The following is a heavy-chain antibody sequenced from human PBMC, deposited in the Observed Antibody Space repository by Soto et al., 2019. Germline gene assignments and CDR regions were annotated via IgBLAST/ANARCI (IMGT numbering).Heavy chain of an antibody. Sequence: ASVKVSCKASGYTFTGYYMHWVRQAPGQGLEWMGWINPNSGGTNYAQKFQGWVTMTRDTSFSKAYMELSRLRSDDTAVYYCARDSGYDLVATGIDYWGQGTLVTVSS. CDR3: ARDSGYDLVATGIDY. V-gene: IGHV1-2*04. CDR1: GYTFTGYY. J-gene: IGHJ4*02. CDR2: INPNSGGT. D-gene: IGHD5-12*01.